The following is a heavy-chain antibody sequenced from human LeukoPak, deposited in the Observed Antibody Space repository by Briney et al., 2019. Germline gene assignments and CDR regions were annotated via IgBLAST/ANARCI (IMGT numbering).Heavy chain of an antibody. CDR2: IHPSTGNP. CDR3: ARAFESLGGLSLPDH. D-gene: IGHD3-16*02. Sequence: EASVKVSCKASGYTFASYDINWVRQAPGQGLEWMGWIHPSTGNPTYAQGFTRRFVFSLDTSVSTTYLLISSLKAEDTAVYYCARAFESLGGLSLPDHWGQGTLVTVSS. CDR1: GYTFASYD. J-gene: IGHJ5*02. V-gene: IGHV7-4-1*02.